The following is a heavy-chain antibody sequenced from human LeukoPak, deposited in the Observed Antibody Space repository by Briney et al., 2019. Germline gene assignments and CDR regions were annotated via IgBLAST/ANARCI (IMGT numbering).Heavy chain of an antibody. J-gene: IGHJ4*02. D-gene: IGHD6-19*01. V-gene: IGHV4-4*02. CDR3: AKKAVVGGFFDY. CDR1: GDSILSTNW. CDR2: IYHSGST. Sequence: SGTLSLTCDVSGDSILSTNWWSWVRQAPGEGLEWVGEIYHSGSTNYNPSLKSRITMSVDKSMSQFSLKLTSVTAADTALYYCAKKAVVGGFFDYWGQGLLVTVSS.